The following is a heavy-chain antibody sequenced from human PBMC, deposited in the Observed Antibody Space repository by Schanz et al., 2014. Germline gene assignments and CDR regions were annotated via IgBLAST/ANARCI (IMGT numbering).Heavy chain of an antibody. CDR1: GFTFSPYW. CDR2: INGDGSNT. Sequence: EVQLAESGAGLVQPGGSLRLSCGSSGFTFSPYWMHWVRQAPGNGLVWVSRINGDGSNTSYADSVKGRFTISRDNAKNTLYLQMSSLRVEYTAVYYYAKEPRGDKNDRAYYFDYWGQGTLVSVSS. V-gene: IGHV3-74*01. D-gene: IGHD3-10*01. J-gene: IGHJ4*02. CDR3: AKEPRGDKNDRAYYFDY.